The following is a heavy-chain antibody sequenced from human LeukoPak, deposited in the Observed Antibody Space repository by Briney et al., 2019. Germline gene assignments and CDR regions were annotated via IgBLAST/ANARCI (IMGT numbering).Heavy chain of an antibody. J-gene: IGHJ6*02. V-gene: IGHV4-59*01. CDR2: IYYSGST. D-gene: IGHD6-19*01. CDR3: ARDRGSAVAGIYYYYGMDV. Sequence: KPSQTLSLTCTVSGGSISSYYWSWIRQPPGKGLEWIGYIYYSGSTSYNPSLKSRVTISVDTSKNQFSLKLSSVTAADTAVYYCARDRGSAVAGIYYYYGMDVWGQGTTVTVSS. CDR1: GGSISSYY.